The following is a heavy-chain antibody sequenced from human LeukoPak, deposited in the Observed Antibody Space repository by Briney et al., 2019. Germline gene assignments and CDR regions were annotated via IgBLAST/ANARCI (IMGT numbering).Heavy chain of an antibody. CDR2: ISSSSSTI. CDR3: AREHVDTAMVTRGFDY. J-gene: IGHJ4*02. Sequence: PGGSLRLSCAASGFTFSSYSMNWVRQAPGKGLEWVSYISSSSSTIYYADSVKGRFTTSRDNAKNSLYLQMNSLRAEDTAVYYCAREHVDTAMVTRGFDYWGQGTLVTVSS. D-gene: IGHD5-18*01. V-gene: IGHV3-48*01. CDR1: GFTFSSYS.